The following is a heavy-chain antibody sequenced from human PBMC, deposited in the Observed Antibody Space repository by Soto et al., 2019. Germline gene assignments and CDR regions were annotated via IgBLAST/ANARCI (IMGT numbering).Heavy chain of an antibody. CDR2: INPSGGST. J-gene: IGHJ6*02. CDR1: GYTFTSYG. D-gene: IGHD5-18*01. CDR3: ASLTAKKYYYGMDV. V-gene: IGHV1-46*01. Sequence: ASVKVSCKASGYTFTSYGISWVRQALGQGLEWMGIINPSGGSTSYAQKFQGRVTMTRDTSTSTVYMELSSLRSEDTAVYYCASLTAKKYYYGMDVWGQGTTVTVSS.